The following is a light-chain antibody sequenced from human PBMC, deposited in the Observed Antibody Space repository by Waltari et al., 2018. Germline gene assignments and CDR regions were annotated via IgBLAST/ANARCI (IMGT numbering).Light chain of an antibody. J-gene: IGKJ2*01. CDR3: LQSYSSPYT. Sequence: DIQMTQSPSSLSAPVADRVTITLRASQSISPYLNRYQQKPGKAPKLLIHAVSSLQSGLPSSFGGMGSGTGFTLTVSSLQPVEFTTYYCLQSYSSPYTFAKGTKRRIK. V-gene: IGKV1-39*01. CDR2: AVS. CDR1: QSISPY.